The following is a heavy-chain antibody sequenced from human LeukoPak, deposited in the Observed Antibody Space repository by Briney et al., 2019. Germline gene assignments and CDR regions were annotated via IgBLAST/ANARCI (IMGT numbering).Heavy chain of an antibody. V-gene: IGHV3-23*05. CDR1: GFSFGDHA. D-gene: IGHD3-16*01. J-gene: IGHJ4*02. Sequence: PGGSLRLSCVASGFSFGDHAVSWVRQAPGKGLEWVSTLYNDAFGSTTYYADSVTGRFTISRDNSQNTLFLQMSSLTAEDTAMYYCARELGGGGLHYFDYWGRGTLVTVSS. CDR3: ARELGGGGLHYFDY. CDR2: LYNDAFGSTT.